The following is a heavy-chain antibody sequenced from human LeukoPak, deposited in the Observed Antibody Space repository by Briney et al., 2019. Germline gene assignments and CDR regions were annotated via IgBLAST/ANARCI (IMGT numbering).Heavy chain of an antibody. CDR2: MSGNGGTT. J-gene: IGHJ6*03. V-gene: IGHV3-23*01. CDR3: AKDREQDYMRFYMDV. CDR1: GFTFSSYE. Sequence: GGSLRLSCAASGFTFSSYEMNWVRQAPGKGLEWVSGMSGNGGTTEHADSVKGRFTISRDYSKNTVYLLMNSLRAEDTAVYYCAKDREQDYMRFYMDVWGKGTTVIVSS. D-gene: IGHD4-11*01.